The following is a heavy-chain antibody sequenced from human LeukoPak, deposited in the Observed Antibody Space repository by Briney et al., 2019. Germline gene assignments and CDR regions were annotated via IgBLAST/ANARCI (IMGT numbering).Heavy chain of an antibody. D-gene: IGHD3-10*01. Sequence: PSETLSLTYAVYGGSFSGYYWSWIPQPPGKGLEWIWEINHSGSTNYNPFLKSRVTTSVDTSKNQFSLKLSSVTAADMAVYYCARVWSPRWFGELLGGPIDYWGQGTLVTVSS. CDR1: GGSFSGYY. V-gene: IGHV4-34*01. CDR2: INHSGST. J-gene: IGHJ4*02. CDR3: ARVWSPRWFGELLGGPIDY.